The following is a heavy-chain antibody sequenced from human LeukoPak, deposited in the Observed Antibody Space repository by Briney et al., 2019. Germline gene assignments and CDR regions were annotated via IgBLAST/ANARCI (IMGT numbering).Heavy chain of an antibody. CDR3: ARDSTYYYASGSSGPHYFDY. CDR2: ISNVETNT. Sequence: GGSLRLSCAASGFTFSNYAMRWVRQAPGKGLEWVAVISNVETNTYYADSVKGRFTISRDNSKNTLYLQLNSLRAEDTSVYYCARDSTYYYASGSSGPHYFDYWGQGTLVTVSS. J-gene: IGHJ4*02. CDR1: GFTFSNYA. V-gene: IGHV3-30*01. D-gene: IGHD3-10*01.